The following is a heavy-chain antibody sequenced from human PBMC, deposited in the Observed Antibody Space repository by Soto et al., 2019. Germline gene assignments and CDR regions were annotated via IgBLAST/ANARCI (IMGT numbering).Heavy chain of an antibody. Sequence: GGSLRLSCAASGFTFSSYGMHWVRQAPGKGLEWVAVISYDGSNKYYADSVKGRFTISRDNSKNTLYLQMNSLRAEDTAVYYFAEGRAGFWRDYGMDVWGQGTTVTVSS. D-gene: IGHD3-3*01. CDR2: ISYDGSNK. V-gene: IGHV3-30*18. J-gene: IGHJ6*02. CDR1: GFTFSSYG. CDR3: AEGRAGFWRDYGMDV.